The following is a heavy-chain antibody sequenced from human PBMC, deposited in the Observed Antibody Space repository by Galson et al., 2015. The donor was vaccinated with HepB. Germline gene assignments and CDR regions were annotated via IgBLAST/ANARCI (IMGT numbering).Heavy chain of an antibody. CDR3: ARRRVDSSGYYPFDY. V-gene: IGHV4-59*01. J-gene: IGHJ4*02. CDR1: GGSISGDY. D-gene: IGHD3-22*01. CDR2: IYYSGNT. Sequence: SETLSLTCTVSGGSISGDYWSWIRQPPGKGLEYIGFIYYSGNTDYNPSLKSRVTISVDTSKNQISLKMSSVTAADTAVYYCARRRVDSSGYYPFDYWGQGTLVTVSS.